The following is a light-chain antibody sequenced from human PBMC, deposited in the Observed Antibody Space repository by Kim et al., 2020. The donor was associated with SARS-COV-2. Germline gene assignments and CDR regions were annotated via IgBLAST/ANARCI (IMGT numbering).Light chain of an antibody. Sequence: PWERATLSGRASESVKSHLGWYQQKPGQAPRLIMYDVSNWATGIPARFSGSGFGTDFTLTISSREPEDFAVYYCQQHSDWPPSLTFGGGTKVDIK. J-gene: IGKJ4*01. CDR3: QQHSDWPPSLT. CDR2: DVS. V-gene: IGKV3-11*01. CDR1: ESVKSH.